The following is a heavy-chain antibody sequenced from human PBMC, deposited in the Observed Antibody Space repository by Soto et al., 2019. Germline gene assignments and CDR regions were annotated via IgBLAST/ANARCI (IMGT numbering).Heavy chain of an antibody. V-gene: IGHV3-23*01. CDR3: AKEGTPITTFSFDI. CDR2: ISGSGGST. D-gene: IGHD4-4*01. CDR1: GFTFSSYA. Sequence: HPGGSLRLSCAASGFTFSSYAMSRVRQAPGKGLEWVSAISGSGGSTYYADSVKGRFIISRDNSKNTLYLQMNSLRAEDTAVYYCAKEGTPITTFSFDIWGQGTMVTVSS. J-gene: IGHJ3*02.